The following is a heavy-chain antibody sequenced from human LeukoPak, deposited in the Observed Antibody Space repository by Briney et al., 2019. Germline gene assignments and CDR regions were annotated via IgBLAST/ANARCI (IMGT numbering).Heavy chain of an antibody. CDR2: ISSSSDYI. V-gene: IGHV3-21*01. Sequence: PGGSLRLSXAASGFTFSSSTMNWVRQAPGKGLEWVSSISSSSDYIYYADSVKGRFTISRDNAKNSLYLQMNSLRAEDTALYYCVRIPNSANFPNWFDPWGQGTLVTVSS. D-gene: IGHD4/OR15-4a*01. J-gene: IGHJ5*02. CDR3: VRIPNSANFPNWFDP. CDR1: GFTFSSST.